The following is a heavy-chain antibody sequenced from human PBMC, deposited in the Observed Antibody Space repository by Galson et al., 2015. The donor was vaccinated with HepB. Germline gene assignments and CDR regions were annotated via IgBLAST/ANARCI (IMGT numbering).Heavy chain of an antibody. J-gene: IGHJ5*02. CDR3: ARDGIAVAGGLMGFDP. CDR1: GYTFTSYD. V-gene: IGHV1-8*01. Sequence: SVKVSCKASGYTFTSYDINWVRQATGQGLEWMGWMNPNSGNTGYAQKFQGRVTMTRNTSISTAYMELSSLRSEDTAVYYCARDGIAVAGGLMGFDPWGQGTLVTVSS. D-gene: IGHD6-19*01. CDR2: MNPNSGNT.